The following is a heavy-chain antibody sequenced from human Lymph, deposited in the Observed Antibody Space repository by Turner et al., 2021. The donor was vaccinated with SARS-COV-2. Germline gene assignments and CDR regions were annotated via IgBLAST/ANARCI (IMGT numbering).Heavy chain of an antibody. D-gene: IGHD7-27*01. V-gene: IGHV3-30-3*01. CDR3: ARSGPNFDF. J-gene: IGHJ4*02. CDR2: ISYDGSNK. CDR1: GFTFSSYA. Sequence: QVQLVGSGGGVVQPGGSLRLSCAASGFTFSSYAMNWVRQAPGKGLEWVTLISYDGSNKYYADSVKGRFTISRDNSKNTLYLQMNSLRAEDTAVYYCARSGPNFDFWGQGTLVTVSS.